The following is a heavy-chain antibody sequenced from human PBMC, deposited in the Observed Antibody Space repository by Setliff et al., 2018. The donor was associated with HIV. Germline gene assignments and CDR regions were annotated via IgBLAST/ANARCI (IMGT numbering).Heavy chain of an antibody. CDR1: GYTFTSYG. CDR3: AREEYSYGLLGGDFDY. V-gene: IGHV1-18*01. J-gene: IGHJ4*02. Sequence: ASVKVSCKASGYTFTSYGISWVRQAPGQGLEWMGWISGYSGNTNYAQNLQGRVTMSTDTSTSTAYMELRSLRSDDTAMYYCAREEYSYGLLGGDFDYWGQGTLVTVS. D-gene: IGHD5-18*01. CDR2: ISGYSGNT.